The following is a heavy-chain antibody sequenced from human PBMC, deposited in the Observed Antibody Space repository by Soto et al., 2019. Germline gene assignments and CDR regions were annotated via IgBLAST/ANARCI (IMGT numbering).Heavy chain of an antibody. Sequence: QLQLQESGPGLVKPSETLSLTCTVSGGSISSSSYYWGWIRQPPGKGLEWIGSIYYSGSTYYNPSLKSRVTISVDTSKNQFSLKLSSVTAADTAVYYCARLNYYDILTGPIGGPYYYYYYYMDVWGKGTTVTVSS. CDR3: ARLNYYDILTGPIGGPYYYYYYYMDV. D-gene: IGHD3-9*01. CDR1: GGSISSSSYY. J-gene: IGHJ6*03. CDR2: IYYSGST. V-gene: IGHV4-39*01.